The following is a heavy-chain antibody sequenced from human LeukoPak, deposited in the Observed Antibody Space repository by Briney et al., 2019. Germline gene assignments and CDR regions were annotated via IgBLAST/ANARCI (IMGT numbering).Heavy chain of an antibody. CDR1: GGTFSSYA. Sequence: GASVKVSCKASGGTFSSYAISWVRQAPGQGLEWMGGIIPIFGTANYAQKFQGRVTITADGSTSTAYMELSSLRSEDTAVYYCARRQYDSSGYYYSPLGYWGQGTLVTVSS. J-gene: IGHJ4*02. V-gene: IGHV1-69*13. D-gene: IGHD3-22*01. CDR2: IIPIFGTA. CDR3: ARRQYDSSGYYYSPLGY.